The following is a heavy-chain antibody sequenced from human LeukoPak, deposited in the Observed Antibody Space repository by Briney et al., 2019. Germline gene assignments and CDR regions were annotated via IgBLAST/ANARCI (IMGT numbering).Heavy chain of an antibody. CDR2: INYSGST. CDR3: ARYRGAVAGNYFDY. D-gene: IGHD6-19*01. V-gene: IGHV4-39*01. J-gene: IGHJ4*02. CDR1: GGSITSRSNY. Sequence: SETLSLTCTVSGGSITSRSNYWGWIRQPPGKGLQWIGTINYSGSTYYNPSLKSRVVISVDTSKNQFSLKLSSVTATDTAVYYCARYRGAVAGNYFDYWGQGTLVTVSS.